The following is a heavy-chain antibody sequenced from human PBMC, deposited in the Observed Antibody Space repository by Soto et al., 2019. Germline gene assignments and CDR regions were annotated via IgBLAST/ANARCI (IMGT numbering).Heavy chain of an antibody. D-gene: IGHD5-18*01. CDR3: ARQAGYSYGPLGWFDP. Sequence: SETLSLTCTVSGGSISSSSYYWGWIRQPPGKGLEWIGSIYYSGSTYYNPSLKSRVTISVDTSKNQFSLKLSSVTTADTAVYYCARQAGYSYGPLGWFDPWGQGTLVTVSS. CDR1: GGSISSSSYY. CDR2: IYYSGST. V-gene: IGHV4-39*01. J-gene: IGHJ5*02.